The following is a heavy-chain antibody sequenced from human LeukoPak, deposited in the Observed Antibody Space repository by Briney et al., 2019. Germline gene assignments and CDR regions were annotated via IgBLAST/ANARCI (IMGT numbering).Heavy chain of an antibody. J-gene: IGHJ4*02. V-gene: IGHV4-59*01. CDR3: VRSSRWQLAFDY. CDR1: GGSISSYY. Sequence: PSETLSLTCTVSGGSISSYYWSWIQQPPGKGLEWIGYIYYSGSTNYNPSLKSRVTISVDTSKNQFSLKLSSVTAADTAVYYCVRSSRWQLAFDYWGQGTLVTVSS. CDR2: IYYSGST. D-gene: IGHD6-13*01.